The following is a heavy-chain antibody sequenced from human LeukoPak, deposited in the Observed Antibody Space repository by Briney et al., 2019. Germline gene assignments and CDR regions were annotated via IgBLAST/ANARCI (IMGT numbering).Heavy chain of an antibody. V-gene: IGHV4-38-2*02. Sequence: SETLSLTCTVSGYSISSGYYWGWIRQPPGKGLEWIGSIYYSGSTYYNPSLKSRVTISVDTSKNQFSLKLSSVTAADTAVYYCARRIVVTRGFDYWGQGTLVTVSS. CDR1: GYSISSGYY. D-gene: IGHD4-23*01. J-gene: IGHJ4*02. CDR2: IYYSGST. CDR3: ARRIVVTRGFDY.